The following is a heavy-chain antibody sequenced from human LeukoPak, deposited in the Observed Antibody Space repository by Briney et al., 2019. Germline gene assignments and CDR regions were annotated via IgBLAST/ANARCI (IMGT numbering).Heavy chain of an antibody. Sequence: SETLSLTCTVSGGSISSYYWSWIRQPPGKGLEWIGYIYYSGSTNYNPSLKSRVTISVDTSKNQFSLKLSSVTATDTAVYYCARDSRTYDSTPEVWGQGTLVTVSS. J-gene: IGHJ4*02. D-gene: IGHD3-22*01. CDR1: GGSISSYY. CDR2: IYYSGST. V-gene: IGHV4-59*01. CDR3: ARDSRTYDSTPEV.